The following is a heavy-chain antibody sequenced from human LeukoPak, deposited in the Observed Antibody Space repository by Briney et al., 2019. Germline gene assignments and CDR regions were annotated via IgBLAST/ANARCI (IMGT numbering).Heavy chain of an antibody. J-gene: IGHJ6*03. CDR1: GASISSYY. CDR2: IYTSGTT. D-gene: IGHD2-2*02. V-gene: IGHV4-4*07. CDR3: ARDQGGYCSSTNCYTFYFYFYMGV. Sequence: SETLSRNCTVAGASISSYYWSWIRHPAGQGLEWIGRIYTSGTTNFRPSLRSRVTMSVDTAKYQLSLKLSSVTAADTAAYYCARDQGGYCSSTNCYTFYFYFYMGVWGKGHTVLVSS.